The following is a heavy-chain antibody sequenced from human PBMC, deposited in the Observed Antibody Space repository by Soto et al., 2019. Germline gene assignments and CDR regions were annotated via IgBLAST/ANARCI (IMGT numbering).Heavy chain of an antibody. CDR3: ARVYYYDSSGYYFEYWFDP. D-gene: IGHD3-22*01. CDR2: IYYSGST. V-gene: IGHV4-61*01. CDR1: GGSVSSGSYY. J-gene: IGHJ5*02. Sequence: SGALSLTCTVSGGSVSSGSYYWSWIRQPPGKGLEWIGYIYYSGSTDYNPSLKSRVTISVDTSKNQFSLKLSSVTAADTAVYYCARVYYYDSSGYYFEYWFDPWGQGTLVTVSS.